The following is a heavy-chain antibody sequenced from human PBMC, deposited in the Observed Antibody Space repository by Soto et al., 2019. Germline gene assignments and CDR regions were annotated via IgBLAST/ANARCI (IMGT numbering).Heavy chain of an antibody. CDR1: GGSFSGYY. J-gene: IGHJ4*02. V-gene: IGHV4-34*01. CDR3: ARGGRWQWLADSRYFDY. CDR2: INHSGST. Sequence: PSETLSLTCAVYGGSFSGYYWSWIRQPPGKGLEWIGEINHSGSTNYNPSLKSRVTISVDTSKNQFSPKLSSVTAADTAVYYCARGGRWQWLADSRYFDYWGQGTLVTVSS. D-gene: IGHD6-19*01.